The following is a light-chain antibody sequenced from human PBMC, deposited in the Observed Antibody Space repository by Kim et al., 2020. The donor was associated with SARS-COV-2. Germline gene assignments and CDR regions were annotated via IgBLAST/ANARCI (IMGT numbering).Light chain of an antibody. CDR1: SLRSYY. V-gene: IGLV3-19*01. CDR3: NSRDSSGNHVV. Sequence: ALGQTVRITCQGNSLRSYYASWYQQKPGQAPVLVIYGKNNRPSGIPDRFAGSSSGNTASLTITGAQAEDEADYYCNSRDSSGNHVVFGGGTQLTVL. CDR2: GKN. J-gene: IGLJ2*01.